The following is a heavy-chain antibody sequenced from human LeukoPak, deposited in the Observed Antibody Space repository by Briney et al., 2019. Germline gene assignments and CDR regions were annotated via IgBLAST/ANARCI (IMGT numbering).Heavy chain of an antibody. CDR1: VGTFSSYA. D-gene: IGHD3-3*01. CDR2: IIPIFGTA. Sequence: GSSVKVSCKASVGTFSSYAISWVRQAPGQGLEWMGGIIPIFGTANYAQKFQGRVTITTDESTSTAYMELSSLRSEDTAVYYCARCPRLGVVISLYNWFDPWGQGTLVTVSS. CDR3: ARCPRLGVVISLYNWFDP. J-gene: IGHJ5*02. V-gene: IGHV1-69*05.